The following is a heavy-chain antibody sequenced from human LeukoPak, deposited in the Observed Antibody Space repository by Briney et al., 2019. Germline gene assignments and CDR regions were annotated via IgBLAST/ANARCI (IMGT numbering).Heavy chain of an antibody. CDR1: GGSISSDY. CDR2: IYYSGST. V-gene: IGHV4-59*13. J-gene: IGHJ4*02. Sequence: SETLSLTCTVSGGSISSDYWSWIRQSPGKGLEWIGYIYYSGSTNYNPSLKSRVTTSVATSKNQFSLNLTSVTAADTAVYYCAREYCSSTSCYFDYWGQGTLVTVSS. D-gene: IGHD2-2*01. CDR3: AREYCSSTSCYFDY.